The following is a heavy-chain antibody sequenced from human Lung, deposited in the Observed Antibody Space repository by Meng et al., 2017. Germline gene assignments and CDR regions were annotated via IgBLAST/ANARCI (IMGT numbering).Heavy chain of an antibody. D-gene: IGHD6-19*01. CDR2: IYYTGNT. V-gene: IGHV4-59*07. Sequence: SVTLSLNCSVSGDSIRNFYWSWIRQSPGRGLEWIGYIYYTGNTDYNPSLKSRVTISIDTSKNQFSLNLSSVTAADTAVYYCATIAVSDKGYWGQGTLVTVSS. CDR1: GDSIRNFY. J-gene: IGHJ4*02. CDR3: ATIAVSDKGY.